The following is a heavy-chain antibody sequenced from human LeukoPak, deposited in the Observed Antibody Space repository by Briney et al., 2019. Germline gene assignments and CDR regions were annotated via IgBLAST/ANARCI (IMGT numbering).Heavy chain of an antibody. J-gene: IGHJ2*01. CDR3: ARTVTYWYFDL. CDR2: IYYSGST. Sequence: SETLSLTCTVSGGSISSSSYYWGWIRQPPGKGLEWIGSIYYSGSTYYNPSLKSRVTISVDTSKNQFSLKLSSVTAADTAVYYCARTVTYWYFDLWGRGTLVTVSP. D-gene: IGHD4-17*01. CDR1: GGSISSSSYY. V-gene: IGHV4-39*01.